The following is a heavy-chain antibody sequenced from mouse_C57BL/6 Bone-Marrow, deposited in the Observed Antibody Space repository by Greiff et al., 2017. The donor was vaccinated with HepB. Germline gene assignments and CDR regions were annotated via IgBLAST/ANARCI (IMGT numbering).Heavy chain of an antibody. D-gene: IGHD2-3*01. J-gene: IGHJ1*03. V-gene: IGHV14-3*01. CDR2: IDPANGNT. Sequence: PEQGLEWIGRIDPANGNTKYAPKFQGKATITADTSSNTAYLQLSSRTSEDTAIYYCALIYDGYGYFDVWGTGTTVTVSS. CDR3: ALIYDGYGYFDV.